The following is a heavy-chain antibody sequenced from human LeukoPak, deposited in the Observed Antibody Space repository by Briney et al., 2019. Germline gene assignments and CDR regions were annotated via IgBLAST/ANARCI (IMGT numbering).Heavy chain of an antibody. CDR3: ARGPIAVAGTIY. D-gene: IGHD6-19*01. CDR2: ISSSSSYI. J-gene: IGHJ4*02. Sequence: PGGSLRLSCAASGFTFSSYSMNLVRQAPGKGLEWVSSISSSSSYIYYADSVKGRFTISRDNAKNSLYLQMNSLRAEDTAVYYCARGPIAVAGTIYWGQGTLVTVSS. CDR1: GFTFSSYS. V-gene: IGHV3-21*01.